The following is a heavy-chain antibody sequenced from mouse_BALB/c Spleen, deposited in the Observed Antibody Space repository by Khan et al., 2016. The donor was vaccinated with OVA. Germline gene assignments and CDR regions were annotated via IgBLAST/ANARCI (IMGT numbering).Heavy chain of an antibody. CDR2: ISSLAYSI. J-gene: IGHJ4*01. V-gene: IGHV5-15*02. CDR1: GFTFSDYG. CDR3: ASSWAMDY. Sequence: EVELVESGGGLVQPGGSRKLSCAASGFTFSDYGLAWVRQAPGKGPEWVAFISSLAYSIYYADNVTGRFTISRENAKNTLYREMSSLRSEDTAMYYCASSWAMDYWGQGTSVTVSS.